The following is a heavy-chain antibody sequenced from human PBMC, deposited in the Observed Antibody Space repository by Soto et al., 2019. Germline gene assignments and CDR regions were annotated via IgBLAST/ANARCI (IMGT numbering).Heavy chain of an antibody. CDR2: IYSGGST. Sequence: PGGSLRLSCAASGFTVSSNYMSWVRQAPGKGLEWVSVIYSGGSTYYADSVKGRFTISRDNSKNTLYLQMNSLRAEDTAVYYCARDAYYYDSSGYRSWGHGTLVTVS. CDR3: ARDAYYYDSSGYRS. CDR1: GFTVSSNY. D-gene: IGHD3-22*01. J-gene: IGHJ5*01. V-gene: IGHV3-53*01.